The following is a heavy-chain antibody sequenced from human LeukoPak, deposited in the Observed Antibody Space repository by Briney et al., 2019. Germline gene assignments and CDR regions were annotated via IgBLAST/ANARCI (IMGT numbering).Heavy chain of an antibody. CDR3: ARGYGYCSGGSCYSEYFQH. CDR1: GGTFSSYA. Sequence: ASVTVSCTASGGTFSSYAISWVRQAPGQGLEWMGGIIPIFGTANYAQKFQGRVTITADESTSTAYMELSSLRSEDTAVYYCARGYGYCSGGSCYSEYFQHWGQGTLVTVSS. J-gene: IGHJ1*01. D-gene: IGHD2-15*01. CDR2: IIPIFGTA. V-gene: IGHV1-69*13.